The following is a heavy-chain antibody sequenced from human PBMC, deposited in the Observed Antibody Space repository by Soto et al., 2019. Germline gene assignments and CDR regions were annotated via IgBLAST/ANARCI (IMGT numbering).Heavy chain of an antibody. D-gene: IGHD2-15*01. Sequence: ASVKVSCKASGYNFIGYYIHWVRQAPGQGLEWMGWINPNGGDTTYAQNFQGRVTMTRDPSISTAYMELSRLRSDDTAVYYCARDIDMDIVVEVAATAPGYWGQGTLVTVS. CDR2: INPNGGDT. J-gene: IGHJ4*02. CDR3: ARDIDMDIVVEVAATAPGY. CDR1: GYNFIGYY. V-gene: IGHV1-2*02.